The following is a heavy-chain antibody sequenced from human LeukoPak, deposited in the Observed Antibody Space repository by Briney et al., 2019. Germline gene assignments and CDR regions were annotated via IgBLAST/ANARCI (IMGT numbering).Heavy chain of an antibody. CDR1: GLTFSTYG. Sequence: PGGSLRLSCAASGLTFSTYGMHWVRQAPGKGLEWVSLIYSDGRTYYADSVKGRCTISRDGSKNTLYLQMNSLRVEDTAVYYCARGLFLSGYLDAFDIWGQGTVVTVSS. D-gene: IGHD3-22*01. CDR3: ARGLFLSGYLDAFDI. J-gene: IGHJ3*02. CDR2: IYSDGRT. V-gene: IGHV3-53*01.